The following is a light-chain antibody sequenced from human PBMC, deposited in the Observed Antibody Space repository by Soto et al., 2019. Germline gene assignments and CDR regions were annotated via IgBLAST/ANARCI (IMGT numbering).Light chain of an antibody. J-gene: IGLJ3*02. Sequence: QSVLTQPPSASGTPGQRVTISCSGSSSNIANNTVNWYQQVPGTAPKLLIHTNNRRPSGVPDRFSGSKSGTSASLDISGLQSEDEADYYCAAWDDILNGWVFGGGTKVTVL. CDR3: AAWDDILNGWV. V-gene: IGLV1-44*01. CDR2: TNN. CDR1: SSNIANNT.